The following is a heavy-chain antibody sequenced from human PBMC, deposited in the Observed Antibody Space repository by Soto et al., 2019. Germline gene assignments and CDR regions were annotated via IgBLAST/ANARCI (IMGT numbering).Heavy chain of an antibody. V-gene: IGHV1-3*01. CDR3: ARGQGDYVSNWFDP. CDR2: INAGNGNT. J-gene: IGHJ5*02. CDR1: GYTFTSYA. Sequence: ASVKVSCKASGYTFTSYAMHWVRQAPGQRLEWMGWINAGNGNTKYSQKFQGRVTITRDTSASTAYMELSSLRSEDTAVYYCARGQGDYVSNWFDPWGQGTLVTVSS. D-gene: IGHD4-17*01.